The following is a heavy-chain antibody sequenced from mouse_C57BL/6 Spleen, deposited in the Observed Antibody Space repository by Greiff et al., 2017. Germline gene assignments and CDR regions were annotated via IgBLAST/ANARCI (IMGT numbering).Heavy chain of an antibody. D-gene: IGHD2-5*01. CDR1: GYTFTSYW. CDR3: ARAYYSNFDY. V-gene: IGHV1-52*01. J-gene: IGHJ2*01. CDR2: IDPSDSET. Sequence: QVQLQQPGAELVRPGSSVKLSCKASGYTFTSYWMHWVKQRPIQGLEWIGNIDPSDSETHYNQKFKDKATLTVDKSSSTAYMQLSSLTSEDSTVYYCARAYYSNFDYWGQGTTLTVSS.